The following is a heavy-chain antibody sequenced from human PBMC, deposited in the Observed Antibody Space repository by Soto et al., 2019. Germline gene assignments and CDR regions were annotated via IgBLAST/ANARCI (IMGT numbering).Heavy chain of an antibody. Sequence: PSETLSLTCTVSGGSISSYYWSWIRQPPGKGLEWIGYIYYSGSTNYNPSLKSRVTISVDTSKNQFSLKLSSVTAADTAVYYCATSTVTNWFDPWGQGTLVTVSS. CDR1: GGSISSYY. D-gene: IGHD4-17*01. CDR3: ATSTVTNWFDP. J-gene: IGHJ5*02. CDR2: IYYSGST. V-gene: IGHV4-59*01.